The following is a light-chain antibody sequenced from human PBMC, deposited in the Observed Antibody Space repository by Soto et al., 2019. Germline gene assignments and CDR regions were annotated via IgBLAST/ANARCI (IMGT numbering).Light chain of an antibody. V-gene: IGLV1-51*01. J-gene: IGLJ1*01. CDR2: DND. Sequence: QSVLTQPPSVSAAPGQKVTISCSGRSSNIGNNFVSWYRHLPGTAPKLLIYDNDKRPSGIPDRISGSKSATSATLGITGLQTGDEADYYCATWDNSLSAAVFGPGTKVTVL. CDR3: ATWDNSLSAAV. CDR1: SSNIGNNF.